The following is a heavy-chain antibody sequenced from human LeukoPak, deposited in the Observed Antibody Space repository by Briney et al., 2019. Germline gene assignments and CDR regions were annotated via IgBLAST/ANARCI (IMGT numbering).Heavy chain of an antibody. V-gene: IGHV3-23*01. D-gene: IGHD6-13*01. Sequence: GGSLRLSCAASGVTFSDYAMSWVRQAPGKGLEWVSAISESGDGTYYADSVKGRFTISRDNSKNTLYLQMNSLSAEDTAVYYCARGRGSSWYGGLFTFDYWGQGTLVTVSS. CDR1: GVTFSDYA. J-gene: IGHJ4*02. CDR2: ISESGDGT. CDR3: ARGRGSSWYGGLFTFDY.